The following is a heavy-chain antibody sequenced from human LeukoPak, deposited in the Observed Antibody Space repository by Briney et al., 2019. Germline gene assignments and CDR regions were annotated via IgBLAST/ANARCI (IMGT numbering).Heavy chain of an antibody. V-gene: IGHV4-4*07. CDR1: GGSIRSYF. D-gene: IGHD1-26*01. Sequence: PSETLSLTCTVSGGSIRSYFWGWVRQPAGKGLEWIGRIYTTGATFYNPSLTTRLTMSIDTSKNQFSLRLTSVVAADTAVYYCARQGYTASYYFLDYWSQGTLVTVSS. CDR2: IYTTGAT. J-gene: IGHJ4*02. CDR3: ARQGYTASYYFLDY.